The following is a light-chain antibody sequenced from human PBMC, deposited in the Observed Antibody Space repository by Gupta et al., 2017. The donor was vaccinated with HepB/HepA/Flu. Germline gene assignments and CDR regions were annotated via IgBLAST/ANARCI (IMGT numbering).Light chain of an antibody. CDR3: QKYGGGYRT. Sequence: TQSPVTLSLSPGERATLSCRTSHSIGSDLAWYQQKPGQAPRLLIYGASTRATDIPARFSGSGFGTEFVLTISGLQAEDSASYYCQKYGGGYRTFGQGTRVEIK. J-gene: IGKJ1*01. CDR2: GAS. CDR1: HSIGSD. V-gene: IGKV3D-15*01.